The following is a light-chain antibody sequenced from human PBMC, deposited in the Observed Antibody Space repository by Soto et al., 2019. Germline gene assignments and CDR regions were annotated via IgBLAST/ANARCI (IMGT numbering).Light chain of an antibody. V-gene: IGKV3-20*01. Sequence: EIVLTQSPGTLSLSPGERATLSCRASQSVSSSYLAWYQQKPGQAPRLLIYGASSRATGIPDRFSGSGSGTDFTLTISRLEPEAFAVYYCQQYGSSPPYTFGPGPKVDIK. CDR1: QSVSSSY. CDR2: GAS. CDR3: QQYGSSPPYT. J-gene: IGKJ3*01.